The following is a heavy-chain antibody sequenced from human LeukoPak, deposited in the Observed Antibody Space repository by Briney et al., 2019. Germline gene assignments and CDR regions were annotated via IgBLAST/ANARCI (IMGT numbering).Heavy chain of an antibody. Sequence: PGGSLRLSCAASGFTFSSYWMSWIRQPPGKGLEWIGEINHSGSTYYNPSLKSRVTISVDSSKNQFSLKLTFVTAADTAVYYCATLGEYYDSSGYYYNWGQGTLVTVSS. D-gene: IGHD3-22*01. CDR3: ATLGEYYDSSGYYYN. V-gene: IGHV4-34*08. CDR2: INHSGST. J-gene: IGHJ4*02. CDR1: GFTFSSYW.